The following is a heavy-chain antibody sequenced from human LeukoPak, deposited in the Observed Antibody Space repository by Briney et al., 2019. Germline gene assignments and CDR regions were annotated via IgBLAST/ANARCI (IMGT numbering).Heavy chain of an antibody. CDR2: LNQDGGEK. V-gene: IGHV3-7*03. J-gene: IGHJ4*02. Sequence: PGGSLRLSCAASGFTFSNYAMSWVRQAPGKGLEWVANLNQDGGEKYYVDSVKGRFTISRDNGRNSLYLQMDSLRVEDTAVYYCVRGLYGYWGQGTLVTVSS. D-gene: IGHD4-17*01. CDR1: GFTFSNYA. CDR3: VRGLYGY.